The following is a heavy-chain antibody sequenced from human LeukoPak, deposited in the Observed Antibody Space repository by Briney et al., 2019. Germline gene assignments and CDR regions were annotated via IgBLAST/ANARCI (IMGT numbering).Heavy chain of an antibody. V-gene: IGHV3-21*01. CDR1: GFSFNNYN. J-gene: IGHJ3*02. CDR3: ASEYRGETGATDAFDI. D-gene: IGHD1-1*01. CDR2: ITGDSRYI. Sequence: GGSLRLSCAASGFSFNNYNMNWVRQAPGKGLEWVSSITGDSRYIYQSDSVKGRFAVSRDNARNLLYLQMNSLRAEDTAVYYCASEYRGETGATDAFDIWGQGTMVTVSS.